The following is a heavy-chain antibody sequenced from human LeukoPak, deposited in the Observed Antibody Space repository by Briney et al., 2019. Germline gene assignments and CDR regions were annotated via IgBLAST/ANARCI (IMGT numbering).Heavy chain of an antibody. CDR1: GGSISSSSYY. CDR3: ARRALYYDILTGYYNVGFDY. Sequence: SETLSLTCAGSGGSISSSSYYWGWIRQPPGKGLEWIGSIYYSGSTYYNPSLKSRVTISVDTSKNQFSLKLSSVTAADTAVYYCARRALYYDILTGYYNVGFDYWGQGTLVTVSS. J-gene: IGHJ4*02. D-gene: IGHD3-9*01. V-gene: IGHV4-39*01. CDR2: IYYSGST.